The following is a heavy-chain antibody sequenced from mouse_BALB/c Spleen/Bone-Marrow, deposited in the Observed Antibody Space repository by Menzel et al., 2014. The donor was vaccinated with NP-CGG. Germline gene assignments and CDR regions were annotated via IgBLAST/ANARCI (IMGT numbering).Heavy chain of an antibody. J-gene: IGHJ2*01. Sequence: VQLKESGAELVRPGALVKLSCKASGFNIKDYYMHWVKQRPEQGLEWIGWIDPENGNTIYDPKFQSKASITADTSSNTAYLQLSSLTSEDTAVCYCTRWGYFYIDYWGQGTTLTVSS. CDR1: GFNIKDYY. CDR3: TRWGYFYIDY. V-gene: IGHV14-1*02. CDR2: IDPENGNT.